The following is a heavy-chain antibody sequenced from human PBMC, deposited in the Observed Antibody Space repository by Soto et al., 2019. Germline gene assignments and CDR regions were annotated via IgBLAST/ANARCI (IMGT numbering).Heavy chain of an antibody. J-gene: IGHJ4*02. D-gene: IGHD3-9*01. CDR1: GFTFSSYA. Sequence: GGSLRLSCAASGFTFSSYAMSWVRQAPGKGLEWVSAISGSGGSTYYADSVKGRFTISRDNSKNTLYLQMNSLRAEDTAVYYCAKDTLAGYRDYDILTGYYDYWGQGTLVTVSS. CDR2: ISGSGGST. V-gene: IGHV3-23*01. CDR3: AKDTLAGYRDYDILTGYYDY.